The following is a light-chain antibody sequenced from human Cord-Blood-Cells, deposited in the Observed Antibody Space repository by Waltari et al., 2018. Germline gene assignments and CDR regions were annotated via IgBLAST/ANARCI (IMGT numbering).Light chain of an antibody. CDR2: GAS. V-gene: IGKV3-20*01. CDR3: QHYVRLPAT. Sequence: VLTQSPGTLSLSPGERATAHCRASQSVSRTLAWYQQKPGQAPKLLIYGASIRATGIPDRCTGSGSGTDFSLTISSLEPEDFAIYFCQHYVRLPATFGQGTKVEIK. CDR1: QSVSRT. J-gene: IGKJ1*01.